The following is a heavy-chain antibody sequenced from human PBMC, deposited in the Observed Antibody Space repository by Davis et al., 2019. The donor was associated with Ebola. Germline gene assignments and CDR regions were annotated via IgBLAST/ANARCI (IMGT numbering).Heavy chain of an antibody. D-gene: IGHD4-23*01. CDR2: IRNDGSKE. Sequence: GGSLRLSCATSGFTFSTYGMHWVRQAPGKGLEWVAFIRNDGSKENYADSVKGRFTVSRDNSRNTVYLHMNSLRPEDTAVYYCTKDGGYWYFDLWGRGTLVTVSS. J-gene: IGHJ2*01. CDR1: GFTFSTYG. V-gene: IGHV3-30*02. CDR3: TKDGGYWYFDL.